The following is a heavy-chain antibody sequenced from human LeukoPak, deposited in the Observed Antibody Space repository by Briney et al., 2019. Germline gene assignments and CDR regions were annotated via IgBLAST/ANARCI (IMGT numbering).Heavy chain of an antibody. CDR2: IYYSGST. CDR1: GGSISSYY. CDR3: ARVLTVVSSIADY. D-gene: IGHD4-23*01. J-gene: IGHJ4*02. V-gene: IGHV4-59*12. Sequence: SETLSLTCTVSGGSISSYYWSWIRQPPGKGLEWIGYIYYSGSTNYNPSLKSRVTISVDTSKNQFSLKLSSVTAADTAVYYCARVLTVVSSIADYWGQGTLVTVSS.